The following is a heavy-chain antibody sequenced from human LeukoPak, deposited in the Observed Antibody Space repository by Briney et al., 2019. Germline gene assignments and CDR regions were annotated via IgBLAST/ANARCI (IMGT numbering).Heavy chain of an antibody. CDR3: ARLPGVGAQRWFDP. J-gene: IGHJ5*02. CDR1: GYTFTSYG. Sequence: ASVKVSCKASGYTFTSYGLSWVRQAPGQGLEWMGWISAYNGNTNYAQKLQGRVTMTTDTSTSTAYMELRSLRSDDTAVYYCARLPGVGAQRWFDPWAREPWSPSPQ. V-gene: IGHV1-18*01. CDR2: ISAYNGNT. D-gene: IGHD1-26*01.